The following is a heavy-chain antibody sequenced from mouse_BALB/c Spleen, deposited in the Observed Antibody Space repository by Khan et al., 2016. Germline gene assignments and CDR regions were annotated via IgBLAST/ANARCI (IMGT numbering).Heavy chain of an antibody. D-gene: IGHD2-3*01. J-gene: IGHJ2*01. V-gene: IGHV3-8*02. CDR1: GDSITSGY. Sequence: EVKLLESGPSLVKPSQTLSLTCSVTGDSITSGYWNWIRKFPGNKLEYMGYISYSGSTYYNPSLKSRIFIIRDTSKNQSYLQLNSVTTENTATYYCATYDGYLFDYWGQGTTLTVSS. CDR2: ISYSGST. CDR3: ATYDGYLFDY.